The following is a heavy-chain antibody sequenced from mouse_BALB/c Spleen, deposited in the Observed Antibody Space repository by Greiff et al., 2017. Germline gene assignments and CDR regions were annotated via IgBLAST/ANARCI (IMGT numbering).Heavy chain of an antibody. V-gene: IGHV1-69*02. CDR2: IYPSDSYT. J-gene: IGHJ2*01. D-gene: IGHD2-1*01. Sequence: QVQLQQPGAELVRPGASVKLSCKASGYSFTSYWINWVKQSPGQGLEWIGNIYPSDSYTNYNQKFKDKATLTVDKSSSTAYMQLSSPTSEDSAVYYCTRRNLLSYYFDYWGQGTTLTVSS. CDR1: GYSFTSYW. CDR3: TRRNLLSYYFDY.